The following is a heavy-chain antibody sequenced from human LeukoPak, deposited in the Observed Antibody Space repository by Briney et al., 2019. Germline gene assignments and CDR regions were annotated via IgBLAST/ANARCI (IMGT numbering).Heavy chain of an antibody. V-gene: IGHV3-23*01. CDR3: AVPGVVASGTIDY. CDR1: GFTLTDYY. J-gene: IGHJ4*02. CDR2: ISGSGGST. D-gene: IGHD2-2*01. Sequence: GGSLRLPCAASGFTLTDYYMSWVRQAPGKGLEWASAISGSGGSTYYADSVKGRFTISRDNSKNTLYLQMNSLRVEDTAVYYCAVPGVVASGTIDYWGQGTLVTVSS.